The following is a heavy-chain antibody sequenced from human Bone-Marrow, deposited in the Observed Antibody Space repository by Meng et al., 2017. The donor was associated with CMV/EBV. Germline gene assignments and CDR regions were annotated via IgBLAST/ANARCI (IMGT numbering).Heavy chain of an antibody. CDR3: AKAQYSYDSIASGG. D-gene: IGHD3-22*01. Sequence: GGSLRLSCAASGFTFDDYAMHWVRQAPGKGLEWVAFIRYDGSTKYFADSIKGRFTMSRDNSKNTLYLQMNSLRTEDTAVYYCAKAQYSYDSIASGGWGQGTLVTVSS. CDR1: GFTFDDYA. J-gene: IGHJ4*02. CDR2: IRYDGSTK. V-gene: IGHV3-30*02.